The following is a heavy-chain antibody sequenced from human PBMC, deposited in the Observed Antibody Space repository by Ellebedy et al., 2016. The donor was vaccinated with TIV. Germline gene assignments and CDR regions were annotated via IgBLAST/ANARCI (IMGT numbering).Heavy chain of an antibody. CDR1: GYTFTSYY. J-gene: IGHJ6*02. CDR2: INPSGGST. Sequence: ASVKVSXXASGYTFTSYYMHWVRQAPGQGLEWMGIINPSGGSTSYAQKFQGRVTMTRDTSTSTAYMELSSLRSEDTAVYYCAFSGTQTYGMDVWGQGTTVTVSS. CDR3: AFSGTQTYGMDV. V-gene: IGHV1-46*03. D-gene: IGHD3-10*01.